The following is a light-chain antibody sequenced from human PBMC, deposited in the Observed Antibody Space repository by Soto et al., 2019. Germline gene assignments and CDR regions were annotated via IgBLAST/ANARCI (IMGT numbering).Light chain of an antibody. CDR2: AAS. Sequence: AMRLTHCPPSFADCQGDRVTXSCRASQGIRSALGWYQQKPGIGPKLLIYAASTLQSGVPSRFSGSGSGTEFTLTISSLQPEDFSVYYCHQYGTAPLAFGPRTKVDIK. CDR1: QGIRSA. J-gene: IGKJ3*01. CDR3: HQYGTAPLA. V-gene: IGKV1-8*01.